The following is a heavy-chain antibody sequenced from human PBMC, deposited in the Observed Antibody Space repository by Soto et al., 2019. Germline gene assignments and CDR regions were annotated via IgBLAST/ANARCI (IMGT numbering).Heavy chain of an antibody. J-gene: IGHJ5*02. Sequence: SQTLSLTCAISGDSVSSNSAAWNWIRQSPSRGLEWLGRTYYRSKWYNDYAVSVKSRITINPDTSKNQFSLQLNSVTPEDTAVYYCARDLQLELSTNNWFDPWGQGTLVTVSS. CDR1: GDSVSSNSAA. CDR2: TYYRSKWYN. V-gene: IGHV6-1*01. D-gene: IGHD1-1*01. CDR3: ARDLQLELSTNNWFDP.